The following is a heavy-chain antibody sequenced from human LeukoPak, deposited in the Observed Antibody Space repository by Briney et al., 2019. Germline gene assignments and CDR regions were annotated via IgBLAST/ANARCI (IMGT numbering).Heavy chain of an antibody. CDR1: AFTFSSYS. CDR2: INSGGGTI. CDR3: ARATNSGTGLTRKFVY. V-gene: IGHV3-48*02. D-gene: IGHD6-13*01. J-gene: IGHJ4*02. Sequence: PGGSLSLYSAASAFTFSSYSMTRVRQAPGKGLEWVSYINSGGGTIYYADSVKGRFTISRDNARNSVSLQLNSLRDEDTAVYYCARATNSGTGLTRKFVYWGEKPLVTVSS.